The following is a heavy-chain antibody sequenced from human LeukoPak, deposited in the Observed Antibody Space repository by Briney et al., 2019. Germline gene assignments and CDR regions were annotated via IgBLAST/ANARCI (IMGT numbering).Heavy chain of an antibody. CDR2: MNPNSGNT. CDR1: GYTFTSYD. V-gene: IGHV1-8*02. Sequence: GASVKVSCKASGYTFTSYDINWVRQATGQGLEWMGWMNPNSGNTGYAQKFQGRVTMTEDTSTDTAYMELSSLRSEDTAVYYCVRGITGTNRQDYWGQGTLVTVSS. D-gene: IGHD1-20*01. CDR3: VRGITGTNRQDY. J-gene: IGHJ4*02.